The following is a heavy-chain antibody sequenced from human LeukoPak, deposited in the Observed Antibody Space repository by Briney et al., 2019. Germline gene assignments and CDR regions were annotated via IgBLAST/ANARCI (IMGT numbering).Heavy chain of an antibody. J-gene: IGHJ3*02. CDR3: AKDGRRYYYDSRPDAFDI. CDR1: GYTFTSYG. D-gene: IGHD3-22*01. CDR2: ISAYNGNT. Sequence: ASVKVSCKASGYTFTSYGISWVRQAPGQGLEWMGWISAYNGNTNYAQKLQGRVTMTTDTSTSTAYMELRSLRSDDTAVYYCAKDGRRYYYDSRPDAFDIWGQGTMVTVSS. V-gene: IGHV1-18*01.